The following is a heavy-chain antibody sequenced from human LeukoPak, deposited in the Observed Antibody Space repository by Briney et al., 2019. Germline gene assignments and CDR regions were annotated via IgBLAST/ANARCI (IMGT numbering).Heavy chain of an antibody. D-gene: IGHD5-18*01. V-gene: IGHV4-38-2*02. CDR2: IYHSGST. Sequence: SETLSLTCTVSGYSISSGYYWGWIRQPPGKGLEWIGSIYHSGSTYYNPSLKSRVTISVDTSKNQFSLKLSSVTAADTAVYYCARVIQLWSWNWFDPWGQGTLVTVSS. CDR1: GYSISSGYY. CDR3: ARVIQLWSWNWFDP. J-gene: IGHJ5*02.